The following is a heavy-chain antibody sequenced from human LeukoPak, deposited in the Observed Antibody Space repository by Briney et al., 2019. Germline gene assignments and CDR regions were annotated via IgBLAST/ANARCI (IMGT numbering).Heavy chain of an antibody. Sequence: GGSLRLSCEASGFTFSSYEINWVRQAPGKGLEWVSYISSIGSTIYYADSVKGRFTISRDNAKNSLYLQMNSLRAEDAAVYYCASAIDSSVYYSYYWGQGTLVTVSS. D-gene: IGHD3-22*01. CDR3: ASAIDSSVYYSYY. V-gene: IGHV3-48*03. J-gene: IGHJ4*02. CDR1: GFTFSSYE. CDR2: ISSIGSTI.